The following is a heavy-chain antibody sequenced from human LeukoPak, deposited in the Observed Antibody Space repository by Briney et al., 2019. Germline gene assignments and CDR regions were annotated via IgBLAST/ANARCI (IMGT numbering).Heavy chain of an antibody. V-gene: IGHV3-23*01. Sequence: GGSLRLSCAASGFTFSDYAMSWVRQAPGKGVEWVSATSGDGVNTYHADSVKGRFTISRDNSKNTLYLQMNSLRAEDTAVYYCARAWEGSYYGPYFDYWGQGTLVTVSS. CDR1: GFTFSDYA. J-gene: IGHJ4*02. D-gene: IGHD1-26*01. CDR2: TSGDGVNT. CDR3: ARAWEGSYYGPYFDY.